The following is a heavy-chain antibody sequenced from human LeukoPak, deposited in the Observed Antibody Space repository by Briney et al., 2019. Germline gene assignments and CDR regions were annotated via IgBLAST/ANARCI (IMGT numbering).Heavy chain of an antibody. CDR1: GFIFSAYI. J-gene: IGHJ3*01. V-gene: IGHV3-72*01. CDR2: IRKKNAGYTT. CDR3: TREGGEGDYTAFDL. D-gene: IGHD3-3*01. Sequence: GGSLRLSCAASGFIFSAYIMDWVRQAPGKGLEWIGRIRKKNAGYTTEYAASAKGRFVVSRDDSKDSVFLQMNSLEPEDTAVYYCTREGGEGDYTAFDLWGQGTMVTVSS.